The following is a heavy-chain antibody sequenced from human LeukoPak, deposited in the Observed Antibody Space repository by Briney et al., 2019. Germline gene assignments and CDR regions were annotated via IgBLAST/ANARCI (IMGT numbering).Heavy chain of an antibody. J-gene: IGHJ4*02. Sequence: GGSLRLSCAASGFILSNYGMNWVRQAPGRGLEWLAIIWVDGKNKYYADSVKGRFTISRDNSKNTLYLQMNSLRAEDTAVYYCARESVVVAGTVDYWGQGTLVTVSS. D-gene: IGHD6-19*01. CDR2: IWVDGKNK. CDR1: GFILSNYG. CDR3: ARESVVVAGTVDY. V-gene: IGHV3-33*01.